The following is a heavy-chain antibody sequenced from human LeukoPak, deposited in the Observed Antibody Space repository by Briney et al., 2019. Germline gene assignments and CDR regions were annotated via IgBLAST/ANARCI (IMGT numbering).Heavy chain of an antibody. J-gene: IGHJ4*02. CDR1: GFTFGNHA. Sequence: PGGSLTLSCTASGFTFGNHAMRWVRQAPGKGLGWVSAISGISGSTTIYAESVKGRFTVSRDNAKNSLYLQMNSLRAEDTAVYYCARRTPITMVRGVIPLYYFDYWGQGTLVTVSS. V-gene: IGHV3-23*01. CDR3: ARRTPITMVRGVIPLYYFDY. D-gene: IGHD3-10*01. CDR2: ISGISGSTT.